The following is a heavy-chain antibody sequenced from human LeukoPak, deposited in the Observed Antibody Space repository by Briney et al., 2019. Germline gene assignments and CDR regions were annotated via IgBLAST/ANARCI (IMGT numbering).Heavy chain of an antibody. CDR3: ARAPYGSGYFDY. CDR1: GFTFSSFW. Sequence: PGGSLRLSCAASGFTFSSFWMGWARQAPGKGLEWVASIKYDESEIHYVDSVKGRFTISRDNAKNSLYLQMNSLRAEDTAVYYCARAPYGSGYFDYWGQGTLVTVSS. CDR2: IKYDESEI. D-gene: IGHD3-10*01. V-gene: IGHV3-7*01. J-gene: IGHJ4*02.